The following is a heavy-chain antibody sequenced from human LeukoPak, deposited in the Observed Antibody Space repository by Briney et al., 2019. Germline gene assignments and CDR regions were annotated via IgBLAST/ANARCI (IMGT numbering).Heavy chain of an antibody. CDR2: ILHDGKNK. J-gene: IGHJ4*02. V-gene: IGHV3-30*03. CDR3: ATELIRGVITVDY. D-gene: IGHD3-10*01. Sequence: PGGSLRLSCVVSGFTFSSYWMHWVRQAPGKGLEWVAVILHDGKNKYYADSVKGRLTISRDNSKSTLYLQMNSLRAEDTAMYYCATELIRGVITVDYWGQGTLVTVSS. CDR1: GFTFSSYW.